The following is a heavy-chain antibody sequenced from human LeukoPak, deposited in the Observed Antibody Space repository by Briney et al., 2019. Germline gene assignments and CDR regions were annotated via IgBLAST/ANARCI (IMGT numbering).Heavy chain of an antibody. D-gene: IGHD3-10*01. CDR2: INVNKGNT. CDR1: GYSFTSYG. Sequence: GASVKVSCKASGYSFTSYGITWVRQAPGQGLEWMGWINVNKGNTKYAQKLQGRVTMTTDTSTSTAYMELRSLKSDDTAVYYCARHPNGGSFDYWGQGTLVTVSS. V-gene: IGHV1-18*01. J-gene: IGHJ4*02. CDR3: ARHPNGGSFDY.